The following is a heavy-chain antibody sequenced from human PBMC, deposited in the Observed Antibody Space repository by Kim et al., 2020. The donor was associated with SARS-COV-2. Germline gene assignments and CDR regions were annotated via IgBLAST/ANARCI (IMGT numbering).Heavy chain of an antibody. V-gene: IGHV4-34*01. J-gene: IGHJ4*02. CDR1: GGSFSGYY. CDR2: INHSGST. CDR3: ARGLRILHMVRGVTYVTPAN. D-gene: IGHD3-10*01. Sequence: SETLSLTCAVYGGSFSGYYWSWIRQPPGKGLEWIGEINHSGSTNYNPSLKSRVTISVDTSKNQFSLKLSSVTAADTAVYYCARGLRILHMVRGVTYVTPANWGQGTLVTVSP.